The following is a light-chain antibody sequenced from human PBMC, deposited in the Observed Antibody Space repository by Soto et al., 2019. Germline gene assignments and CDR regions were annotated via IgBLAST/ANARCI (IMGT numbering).Light chain of an antibody. CDR1: QSVSSN. V-gene: IGKV3-15*01. J-gene: IGKJ5*01. Sequence: EIVMTQAPATLSVSPWARATLSCRASQSVSSNLAWYQQKPGQAPRLLIYGASTRATGIPARFSGSGSGTEFTLTISSLQSEDFAVYYCQQYNNWPITFGQGTRLEIK. CDR3: QQYNNWPIT. CDR2: GAS.